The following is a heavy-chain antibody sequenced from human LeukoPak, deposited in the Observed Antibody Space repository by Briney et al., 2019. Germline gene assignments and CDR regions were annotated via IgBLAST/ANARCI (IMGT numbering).Heavy chain of an antibody. D-gene: IGHD3-9*01. J-gene: IGHJ5*02. V-gene: IGHV3-30*18. Sequence: GGSLRLSCAASGFTFSSYGMHWVRQAPGKGLEWVAVISYDGSNKYYADSVKGRFTISRDNSKNTLYLQMNSLRAEDTAVHYCAKGDFDWLTPNWFDPWGQGTLVTVSS. CDR2: ISYDGSNK. CDR1: GFTFSSYG. CDR3: AKGDFDWLTPNWFDP.